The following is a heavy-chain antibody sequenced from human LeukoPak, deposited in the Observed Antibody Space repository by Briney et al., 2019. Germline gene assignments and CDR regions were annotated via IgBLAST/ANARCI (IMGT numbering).Heavy chain of an antibody. V-gene: IGHV1-69*05. CDR2: IIPIFGTA. CDR3: ARDLSLNYDSSGYSA. CDR1: GGTFSSYA. Sequence: SVKVSCKASGGTFSSYAISWVRQAPGQGLEWMGGIIPIFGTANYAQKFQGRVTITTDESTSTAYMELSSLRSEDTAVYYCARDLSLNYDSSGYSAWGQGTLVTVSS. D-gene: IGHD3-22*01. J-gene: IGHJ5*02.